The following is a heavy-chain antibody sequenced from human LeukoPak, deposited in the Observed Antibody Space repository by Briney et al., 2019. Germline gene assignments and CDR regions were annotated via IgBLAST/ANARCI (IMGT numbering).Heavy chain of an antibody. CDR1: GYTFTSNY. CDR2: IYPRDGST. D-gene: IGHD3-10*01. J-gene: IGHJ4*02. V-gene: IGHV1-46*01. CDR3: ARDFEMVRGVIDY. Sequence: ASVKVSCKASGYTFTSNYIHWVRQAPGQGLEWMGMIYPRDGSTSYAQKLQGRVTMTTDTSTSTAYMELRSLRSDDTAVYYCARDFEMVRGVIDYWGQGTLVTVSS.